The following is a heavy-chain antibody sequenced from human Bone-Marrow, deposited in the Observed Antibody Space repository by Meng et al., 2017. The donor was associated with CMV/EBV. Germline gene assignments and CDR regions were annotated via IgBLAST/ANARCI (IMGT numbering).Heavy chain of an antibody. Sequence: GESLKISCAASGFTVSSNYMSWVRQAPGKGLEWVAFIRYDGSNKYYADSVKGRFTISRDNSKNTLYLQMNSLRAEDTAVYYCAKDRVAAAGIYDDYWGQGTLVTVSS. CDR2: IRYDGSNK. CDR1: GFTVSSNY. CDR3: AKDRVAAAGIYDDY. V-gene: IGHV3-30*02. D-gene: IGHD6-13*01. J-gene: IGHJ4*02.